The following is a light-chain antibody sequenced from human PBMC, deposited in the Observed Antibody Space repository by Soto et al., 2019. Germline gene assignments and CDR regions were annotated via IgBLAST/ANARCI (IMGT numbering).Light chain of an antibody. CDR3: CSYTSSSTHV. CDR1: SSDVGGYNF. V-gene: IGLV2-14*03. J-gene: IGLJ1*01. CDR2: DVN. Sequence: QSALTQPASVSGSPGQSITISCTGTSSDVGGYNFVSWYQQHPGKVPKLMIFDVNRRPSGVSDRFSGSKSGNTASLTISGLQTEDEGDYYCCSYTSSSTHVFGSGTKLTVL.